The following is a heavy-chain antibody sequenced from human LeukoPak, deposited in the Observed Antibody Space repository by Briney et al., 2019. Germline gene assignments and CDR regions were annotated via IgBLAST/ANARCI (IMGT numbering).Heavy chain of an antibody. CDR2: INQDGSVK. CDR3: ARDPGFSSFDY. Sequence: PRGSLRLSCAASTLTFSTYWMTWVRQTPGKGLEFVANINQDGSVKNYVGSVKGRFTISRDNAKNSLYLQMNSLRADDTAVYYCARDPGFSSFDYWGQGTLVTVSS. CDR1: TLTFSTYW. J-gene: IGHJ4*02. V-gene: IGHV3-7*01. D-gene: IGHD3-3*02.